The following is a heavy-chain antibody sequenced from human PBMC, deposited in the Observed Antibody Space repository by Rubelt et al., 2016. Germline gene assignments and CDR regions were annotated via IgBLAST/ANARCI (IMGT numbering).Heavy chain of an antibody. D-gene: IGHD6-19*01. Sequence: QVQLQQWGAGLLKPSETLSLTCAVYGGSFSGDYWSWIRQPPGKGLGWVGEINHSGSAINNPSLESRVHISVDTSKNQFSLKLNSVTAADTAVYYCARGRRGRTSAWYDYWGQGTLVTVSS. CDR2: INHSGSA. V-gene: IGHV4-34*02. J-gene: IGHJ4*02. CDR3: ARGRRGRTSAWYDY. CDR1: GGSFSGDY.